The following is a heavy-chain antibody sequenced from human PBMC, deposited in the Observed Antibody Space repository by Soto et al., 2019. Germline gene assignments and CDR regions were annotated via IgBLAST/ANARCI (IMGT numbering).Heavy chain of an antibody. V-gene: IGHV3-30*18. D-gene: IGHD6-19*01. CDR1: GFTFGDYA. Sequence: VPLVESGGGVVQPGRSLRLSCAASGFTFGDYAMHSVRKAPGKGLAWVAVVSHDGRNTHYADSVQGRFTISRDSSKDKVSLEMTSLRAEDTAVYYCAKGGRQWLVTSDFNYWGQGALVTVSS. J-gene: IGHJ4*02. CDR3: AKGGRQWLVTSDFNY. CDR2: VSHDGRNT.